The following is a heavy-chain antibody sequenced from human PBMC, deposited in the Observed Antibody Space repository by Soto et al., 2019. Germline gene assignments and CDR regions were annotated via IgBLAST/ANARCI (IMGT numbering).Heavy chain of an antibody. D-gene: IGHD6-19*01. V-gene: IGHV1-18*01. CDR3: AREWQCYDY. J-gene: IGHJ4*02. Sequence: ASGKVSCKASGYTFTSYGSSWVRQAPGQGLEGMGWISAYNGNTNYAQKLQGRVTMTTDTSTSTAYMELRSLRSDDPAVYYCAREWQCYDYWGQGTLVTVSS. CDR2: ISAYNGNT. CDR1: GYTFTSYG.